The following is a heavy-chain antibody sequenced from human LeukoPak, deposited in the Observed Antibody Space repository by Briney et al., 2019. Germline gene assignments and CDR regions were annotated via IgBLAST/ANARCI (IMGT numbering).Heavy chain of an antibody. CDR3: VREWKDSAMITLDY. V-gene: IGHV3-49*03. J-gene: IGHJ4*02. D-gene: IGHD5-18*01. Sequence: PGRSLRLSCLAPGFTFGDYGMSWFRQAPGKGLEWVSFIRRKAHGGTADYAASVKGRFTISRDDSKRIAYLQMDSLKSEDTAMYYCVREWKDSAMITLDYWGQGTLVTVSS. CDR2: IRRKAHGGTA. CDR1: GFTFGDYG.